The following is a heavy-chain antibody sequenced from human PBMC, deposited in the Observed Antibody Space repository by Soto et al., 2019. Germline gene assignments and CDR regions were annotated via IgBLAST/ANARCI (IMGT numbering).Heavy chain of an antibody. V-gene: IGHV1-69*12. CDR3: AQSRSAGLVYLDP. D-gene: IGHD2-15*01. CDR2: IIPIFGTA. CDR1: GGTFSNYA. Sequence: QVQLEQSGAEVKKPGSSVKVSCKASGGTFSNYAISWVRQAPGQGLEWMGGIIPIFGTANYAQKLQDRVTLPAEESTRTAYRGLSSLNSDDRAVYYWAQSRSAGLVYLDPGAQGTLAPVS. J-gene: IGHJ5*02.